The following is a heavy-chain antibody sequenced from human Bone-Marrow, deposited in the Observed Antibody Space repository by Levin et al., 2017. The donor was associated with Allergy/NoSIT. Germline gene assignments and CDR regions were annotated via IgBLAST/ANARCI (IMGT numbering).Heavy chain of an antibody. V-gene: IGHV3-48*03. J-gene: IGHJ4*02. D-gene: IGHD1-26*01. Sequence: GESLKISCAASGFSFSSDEMTWFRQAPGTGLEWVSYISGPSTTIYYADSVKGRFTISRDNAKRAVYLQMNSLRVEDTAIYYCARLGVGASSDYWGQGVPVTVSS. CDR3: ARLGVGASSDY. CDR2: ISGPSTTI. CDR1: GFSFSSDE.